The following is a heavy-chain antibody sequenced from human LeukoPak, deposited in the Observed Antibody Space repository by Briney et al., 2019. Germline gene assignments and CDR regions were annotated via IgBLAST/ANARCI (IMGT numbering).Heavy chain of an antibody. J-gene: IGHJ4*02. D-gene: IGHD2-2*01. Sequence: GGSLRLSCAASGFSFSSYAMHWVRQAPGKGLEWVAVISYDGSNKYYADSVKGRFTISRDNSKNTLYLQMNSLRSDDTAVYYCARGRWDCSSTSRLSFDYWGQGTLVTVSS. CDR1: GFSFSSYA. CDR2: ISYDGSNK. CDR3: ARGRWDCSSTSRLSFDY. V-gene: IGHV3-30-3*01.